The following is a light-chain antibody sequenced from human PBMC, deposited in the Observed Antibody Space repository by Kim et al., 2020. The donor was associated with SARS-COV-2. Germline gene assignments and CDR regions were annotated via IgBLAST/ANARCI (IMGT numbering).Light chain of an antibody. J-gene: IGLJ3*02. CDR2: DVS. V-gene: IGLV2-14*03. CDR1: SSDVGGYNY. Sequence: QSALTQPASVSGYPGQSITISCTGTSSDVGGYNYVSWYQQHPGKAPKLMIYDVSNRPSGVSNRFSGSKSGNTASLTISGLQAEDEADYYCSSYTSSSNWVFGGGTQLTVL. CDR3: SSYTSSSNWV.